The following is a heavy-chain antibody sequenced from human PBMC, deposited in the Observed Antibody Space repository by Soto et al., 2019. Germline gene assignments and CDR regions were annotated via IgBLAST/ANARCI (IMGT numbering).Heavy chain of an antibody. CDR1: GGTFSRHA. J-gene: IGHJ3*02. D-gene: IGHD4-17*01. Sequence: QVQLVQSGTEVKKPGSSVKVSCKASGGTFSRHAVNWVRQAPGQGLEWMGAILPIVDAINDAQKFQDRVTITSAESTGTVYMERRSLRSEDTAVYFCARDPPNDDGGHDACDIWGQGTLVIVSS. CDR3: ARDPPNDDGGHDACDI. V-gene: IGHV1-69*05. CDR2: ILPIVDAI.